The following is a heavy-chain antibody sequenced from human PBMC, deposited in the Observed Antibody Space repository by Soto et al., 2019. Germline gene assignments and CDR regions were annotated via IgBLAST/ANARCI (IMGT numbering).Heavy chain of an antibody. Sequence: QVQLVQSGAEVKKPGSSVKVSCKAPGGTISSYAISWVRQAPGQGLEWMGGIIPIFGTAKYAQKFQGRVTITADEYTSTGYMELSSLRSEDTAVYYCARSQGGSSSLDIYYYYYYGMDVWGQGTTVTVSS. V-gene: IGHV1-69*01. J-gene: IGHJ6*02. CDR2: IIPIFGTA. D-gene: IGHD2-15*01. CDR1: GGTISSYA. CDR3: ARSQGGSSSLDIYYYYYYGMDV.